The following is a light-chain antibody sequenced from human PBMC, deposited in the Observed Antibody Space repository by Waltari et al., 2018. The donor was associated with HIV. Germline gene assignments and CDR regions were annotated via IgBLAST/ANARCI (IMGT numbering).Light chain of an antibody. CDR2: VAS. V-gene: IGKV1-27*01. CDR3: QRYNSAQWT. CDR1: QDIFNY. Sequence: DIQMTQSPSYLSASVGDRVTITCRASQDIFNYLAWYQQKPGKVPKLLIYVASTLQSGVPSRFSGSGSGPVVTLTISSLQPEDVAIYYCQRYNSAQWTFGQGTKVEIK. J-gene: IGKJ1*01.